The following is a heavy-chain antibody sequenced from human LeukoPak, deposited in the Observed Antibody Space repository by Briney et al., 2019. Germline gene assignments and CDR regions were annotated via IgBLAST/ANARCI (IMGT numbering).Heavy chain of an antibody. CDR1: GFTFSSYW. CDR3: ARPYCSGGSCYSLFDNWFDP. Sequence: GSLRLSCAASGFTFSSYWMSWVRQAPGKGLEWVANIKQDGSEKYYVDSVKGRFTISRDNAKNSLYLQMNSLRAEDTAVYYCARPYCSGGSCYSLFDNWFDPWGQGTLVTVSS. J-gene: IGHJ5*02. D-gene: IGHD2-15*01. V-gene: IGHV3-7*01. CDR2: IKQDGSEK.